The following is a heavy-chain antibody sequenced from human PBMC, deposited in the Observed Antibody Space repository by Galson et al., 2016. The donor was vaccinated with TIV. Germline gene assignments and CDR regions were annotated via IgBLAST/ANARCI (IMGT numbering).Heavy chain of an antibody. CDR3: ARSGDRGGYMDG. CDR2: IVPIVGSL. D-gene: IGHD3-10*01. J-gene: IGHJ6*03. Sequence: SVKVSCKASGDSFSSYTSNWVRQASGQGLEWMGGIVPIVGSLGNAQRFQGRPTITADESTSNAYMELTSLTSDDTAVYYCARSGDRGGYMDGWGKGTTVIVSS. V-gene: IGHV1-69*13. CDR1: GDSFSSYT.